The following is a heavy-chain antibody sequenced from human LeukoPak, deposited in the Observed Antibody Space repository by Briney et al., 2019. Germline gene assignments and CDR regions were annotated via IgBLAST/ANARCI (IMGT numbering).Heavy chain of an antibody. Sequence: SETLSLTCTVSGGSISRTTYYWSWIRQPPGKGLEWIGEINHTGSTNYNPSLKSRVTISADTSKNQFFLKLSSVTAADTAVYYCASRYCTRGTCSSDFDYWGQGTLVTVSS. CDR3: ASRYCTRGTCSSDFDY. J-gene: IGHJ4*02. CDR2: INHTGST. D-gene: IGHD2-8*01. CDR1: GGSISRTTYY. V-gene: IGHV4-39*07.